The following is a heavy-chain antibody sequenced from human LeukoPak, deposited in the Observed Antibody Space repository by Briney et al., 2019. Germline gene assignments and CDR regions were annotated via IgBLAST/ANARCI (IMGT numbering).Heavy chain of an antibody. Sequence: ASVKVSCKPSGYTFTSYDINWVRQATGQGLEWMGWINPNSGNTGYAQKFQGRITMTRNTSTSTAYMELSSLTSEDTAVYYCARIAAAGNRRLSFWGQGTLVTVSS. CDR3: ARIAAAGNRRLSF. D-gene: IGHD6-13*01. CDR2: INPNSGNT. V-gene: IGHV1-8*01. J-gene: IGHJ4*02. CDR1: GYTFTSYD.